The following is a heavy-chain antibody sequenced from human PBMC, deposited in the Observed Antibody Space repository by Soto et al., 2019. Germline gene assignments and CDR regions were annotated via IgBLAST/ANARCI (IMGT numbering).Heavy chain of an antibody. CDR1: GFTFSSYA. Sequence: EVRLLESGGGLVQPGGSLRLSCAASGFTFSSYAMSWVRQAPGKGLEWVSAIGGSGGNTYYADFAKGRFTISRDNSKNTLYLQMNGLRAEDTAVYYCAKDRSNAWYGVGFWGQGTLVTVSS. J-gene: IGHJ4*02. CDR2: IGGSGGNT. CDR3: AKDRSNAWYGVGF. D-gene: IGHD6-19*01. V-gene: IGHV3-23*01.